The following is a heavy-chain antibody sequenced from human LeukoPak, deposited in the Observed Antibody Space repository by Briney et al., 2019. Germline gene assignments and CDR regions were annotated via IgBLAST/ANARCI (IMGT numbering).Heavy chain of an antibody. CDR1: GYTFTGYY. D-gene: IGHD2-15*01. CDR3: ARGDDIVVVVAALDY. Sequence: GASVKVSCKASGYTFTGYYMHWVRQAPGQGLEWMGWINPNSGGTNYAQKFQGRVTMTRDTSISTAYMELSRLRSDDTAVYYCARGDDIVVVVAALDYWGQGTPVTVSS. CDR2: INPNSGGT. J-gene: IGHJ4*02. V-gene: IGHV1-2*02.